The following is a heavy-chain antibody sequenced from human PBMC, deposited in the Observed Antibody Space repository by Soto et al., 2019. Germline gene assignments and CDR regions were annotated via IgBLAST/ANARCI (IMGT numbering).Heavy chain of an antibody. J-gene: IGHJ5*02. CDR1: GAPLSYVGYY. V-gene: IGHV4-31*03. Sequence: QVQLQESGPGLVAPSQHLSLVCSVSGAPLSYVGYYWSWVRQSPGKPLDWIGFVYHTGATYYHPPLESRVTMAVDMSKNEFSLKLTSVTAADTATYYCAREGHSSWEWLDPWGQGILVTVSS. CDR3: AREGHSSWEWLDP. D-gene: IGHD1-26*01. CDR2: VYHTGAT.